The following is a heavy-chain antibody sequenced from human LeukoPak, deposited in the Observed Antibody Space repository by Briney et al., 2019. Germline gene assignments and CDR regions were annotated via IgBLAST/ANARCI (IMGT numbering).Heavy chain of an antibody. V-gene: IGHV4-39*07. CDR2: IYYSGST. CDR3: ARGAGERWLQLD. D-gene: IGHD5-24*01. J-gene: IGHJ4*02. Sequence: PSETLSLTCTVSGGSISSSSYYWGWIRQPPGKGLAWIGSIYYSGSTYYNPSLKSRVTISVDTSKNQFSLKLSSVTAADTAVYYCARGAGERWLQLDWGQGTLVTVSS. CDR1: GGSISSSSYY.